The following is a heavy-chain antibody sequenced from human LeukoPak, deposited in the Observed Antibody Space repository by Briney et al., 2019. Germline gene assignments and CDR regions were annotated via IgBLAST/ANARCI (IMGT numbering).Heavy chain of an antibody. CDR2: IKQDGSEK. CDR3: ARSTYRDGYNNYYYYAMDV. V-gene: IGHV3-7*01. J-gene: IGHJ6*02. Sequence: GGSLRLSCAASGFTFSSYWMSWVRQAPGKGLEWVANIKQDGSEKYYVDSVKGRFTISRDNSKNTLYLQMNSLRAEDTAVYHCARSTYRDGYNNYYYYAMDVWGQGTTATVSS. CDR1: GFTFSSYW. D-gene: IGHD5-24*01.